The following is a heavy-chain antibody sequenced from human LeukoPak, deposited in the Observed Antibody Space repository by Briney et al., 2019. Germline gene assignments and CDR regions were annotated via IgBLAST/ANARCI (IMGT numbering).Heavy chain of an antibody. V-gene: IGHV4-30-4*07. CDR1: GGSISSGPYS. J-gene: IGHJ5*02. Sequence: SQTLSLTCAVSGGSISSGPYSWSWIRQPPGKGLEWIGYIYHSGSTCYNPSLQSRVTISVDTSKNQFSLKLSSVTAADTAVYYCARQPTYYYDSSGYYYFYNWFDPWGQGTLVTVSS. CDR2: IYHSGST. D-gene: IGHD3-22*01. CDR3: ARQPTYYYDSSGYYYFYNWFDP.